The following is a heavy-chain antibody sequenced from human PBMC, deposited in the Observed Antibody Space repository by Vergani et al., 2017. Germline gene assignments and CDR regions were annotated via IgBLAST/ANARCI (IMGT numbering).Heavy chain of an antibody. J-gene: IGHJ4*02. CDR1: GFTFSSYA. CDR2: LSGSGGST. CDR3: ATGLDYGDYFDY. V-gene: IGHV3-23*01. Sequence: EVQLLESGGGLVQPGRSLRLSCAASGFTFSSYAMSWVRQAPGKGLEWVSALSGSGGSTYYADSVKGRFTMSRDNSNNTLYLQMNSLRAEDTAVYYCATGLDYGDYFDYWGQGTLVTVSS. D-gene: IGHD4-17*01.